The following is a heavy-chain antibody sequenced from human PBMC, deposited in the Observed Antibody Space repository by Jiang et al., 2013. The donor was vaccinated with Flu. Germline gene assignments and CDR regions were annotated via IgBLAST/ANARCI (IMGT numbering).Heavy chain of an antibody. J-gene: IGHJ5*01. CDR3: ARDLASGWVGQFDL. V-gene: IGHV3-48*03. D-gene: IGHD3-10*01. Sequence: GVIQPGGSLRLSCVASGFTVVNYDMNWVRQAPGRGLEWVAYVSTRSTTIYYADSVKGRFTISRDNTRNSLYLQMNSLRVEDTALYYCARDLASGWVGQFDLWGQGTLVTVSS. CDR2: VSTRSTTI. CDR1: GFTVVNYD.